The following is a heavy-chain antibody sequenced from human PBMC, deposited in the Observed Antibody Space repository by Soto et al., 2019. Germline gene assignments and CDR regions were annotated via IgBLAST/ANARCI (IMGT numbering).Heavy chain of an antibody. CDR1: GFTFSSYA. Sequence: QVQLVESGGGVVQPGRSLRLSCAASGFTFSSYAMHWVRQAPGKGLEWVAVISYDGSNKYYADSVKGRFTISRDNSKNTLYLQMNSLRAGDTAVYYCARGSGYWGYWGQGSLVTVSS. CDR2: ISYDGSNK. CDR3: ARGSGYWGY. D-gene: IGHD3-22*01. J-gene: IGHJ4*02. V-gene: IGHV3-30-3*01.